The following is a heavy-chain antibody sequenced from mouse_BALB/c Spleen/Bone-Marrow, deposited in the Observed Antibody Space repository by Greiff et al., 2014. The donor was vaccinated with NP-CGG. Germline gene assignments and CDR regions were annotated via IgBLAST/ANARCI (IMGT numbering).Heavy chain of an antibody. Sequence: VQLQQSGPELAKPGASVKMSCKASGYTFTSYVMHWVKQKPGQGLEWIGYINPYNDGTKYNEKFXGKXTLTSDKSSSTAYMELSSLTSEDSAVYYFAGYDWYFDVWGAGTTVTVSS. V-gene: IGHV1-14*01. CDR1: GYTFTSYV. J-gene: IGHJ1*01. D-gene: IGHD2-14*01. CDR2: INPYNDGT. CDR3: AGYDWYFDV.